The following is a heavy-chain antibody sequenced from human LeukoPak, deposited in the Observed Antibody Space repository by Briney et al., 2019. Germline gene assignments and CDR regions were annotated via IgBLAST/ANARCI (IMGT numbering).Heavy chain of an antibody. CDR2: VGGSGSST. CDR1: GFTFSNYG. V-gene: IGHV3-23*01. CDR3: ASGGIYYGAAFDF. D-gene: IGHD1-26*01. J-gene: IGHJ4*02. Sequence: GGSLRLSCAASGFTFSNYGMSWVRQAPGKGLEWVSDVGGSGSSTYYADSVKGRFTISRDNAKNSLYLQMNSLRAEDTALYYCASGGIYYGAAFDFWGQGTLVTASS.